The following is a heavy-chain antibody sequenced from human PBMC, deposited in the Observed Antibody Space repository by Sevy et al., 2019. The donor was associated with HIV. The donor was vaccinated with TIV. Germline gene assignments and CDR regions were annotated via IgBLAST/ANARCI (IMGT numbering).Heavy chain of an antibody. J-gene: IGHJ4*02. CDR2: ISTSSSTI. D-gene: IGHD6-19*01. Sequence: GGSLRLSCAASGFTFSTYSMNWVRQAPGKGLEWVSYISTSSSTIYYADSVKGRFTISRDNAKNSLYLQMNSLRDVDTAVYYCARVAAVASTLYYFDFWGQGTLVTVSS. CDR3: ARVAAVASTLYYFDF. V-gene: IGHV3-48*02. CDR1: GFTFSTYS.